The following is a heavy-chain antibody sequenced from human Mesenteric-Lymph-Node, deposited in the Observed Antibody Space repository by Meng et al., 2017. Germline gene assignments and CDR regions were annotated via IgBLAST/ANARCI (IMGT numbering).Heavy chain of an antibody. CDR3: ARDVGQQLVLDPYNWFDP. J-gene: IGHJ5*02. CDR1: GFTFSSYA. Sequence: GGSLRLSCAASGFTFSSYAMHWVRQAPGKGLEWVAVISYDGSNKYYADSVKGRFTISRDNSKNTLYLQMNSLRAEDTAVYYCARDVGQQLVLDPYNWFDPWGQGTLVTVSS. V-gene: IGHV3-30*04. D-gene: IGHD6-13*01. CDR2: ISYDGSNK.